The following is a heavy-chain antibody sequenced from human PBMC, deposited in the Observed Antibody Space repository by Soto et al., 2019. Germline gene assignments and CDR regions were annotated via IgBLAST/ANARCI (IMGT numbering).Heavy chain of an antibody. CDR2: IYYRGST. Sequence: QVQLQESGPGLVKPSETLSLTCTVSGGSISSYYWSWIRQPPGKGLEWIGYIYYRGSTNYNPSLKXRXTXXVDTYKNQFSLKLSSVTAADTAMYYCARFNWYFDLWGRGTLVTVSS. J-gene: IGHJ2*01. V-gene: IGHV4-59*01. CDR3: ARFNWYFDL. CDR1: GGSISSYY.